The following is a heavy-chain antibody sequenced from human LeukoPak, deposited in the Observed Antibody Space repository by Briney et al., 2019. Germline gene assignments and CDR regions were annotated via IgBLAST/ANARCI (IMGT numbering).Heavy chain of an antibody. Sequence: GGSLRLSCAASGFTFSSYSMNWVRQAPGKGLEWVSSISSSSSYIYYADSVKGRFTISRDKAKNSLYLQMNSLRAEDTAVYYCARDGDWNFYFDYWGQGTRVTVSS. CDR1: GFTFSSYS. CDR3: ARDGDWNFYFDY. CDR2: ISSSSSYI. J-gene: IGHJ4*02. D-gene: IGHD1-7*01. V-gene: IGHV3-21*01.